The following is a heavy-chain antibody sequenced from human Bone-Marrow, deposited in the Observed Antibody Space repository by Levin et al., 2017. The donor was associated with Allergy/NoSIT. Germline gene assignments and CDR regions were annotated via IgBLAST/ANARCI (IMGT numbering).Heavy chain of an antibody. Sequence: SGGSLRLSCAASGFTFSSYAMHWVRQAPGKGLEWVAVISYDGSNKYYADSVKGRFTISRDNSKNTLYLQMNSLRAEDTAVYYCARDSPTERPYYFDYWGQGTLVTVSS. V-gene: IGHV3-30-3*01. D-gene: IGHD1-1*01. J-gene: IGHJ4*02. CDR3: ARDSPTERPYYFDY. CDR1: GFTFSSYA. CDR2: ISYDGSNK.